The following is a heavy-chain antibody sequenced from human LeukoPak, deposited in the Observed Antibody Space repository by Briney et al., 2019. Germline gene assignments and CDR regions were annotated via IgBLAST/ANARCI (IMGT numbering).Heavy chain of an antibody. V-gene: IGHV3-30*18. CDR2: ISYDGSNK. Sequence: HPGMSLRLSCAASGFTFSSYGMHWVRQAPGKGLEWVAVISYDGSNKYYVDSVKGRFTISRDNSKNTLYLQMNSLRAEDTAVYYCAKGWDTAWRTGWYTFDYWGQGALVTVSS. CDR3: AKGWDTAWRTGWYTFDY. D-gene: IGHD6-19*01. J-gene: IGHJ4*02. CDR1: GFTFSSYG.